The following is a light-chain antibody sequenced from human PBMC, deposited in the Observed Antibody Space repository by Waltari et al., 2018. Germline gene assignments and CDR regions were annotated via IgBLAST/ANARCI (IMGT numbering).Light chain of an antibody. Sequence: QSALTPPASMSGSPGQSITISCTGTSSDVDGFNFVSRYQQYPGKDPKLIIDDVANRPSGGAHRCSGSRSGNTASLTISGLQAEDEADYYCSSYTSVNTRFGGGTKLTVL. CDR3: SSYTSVNTR. CDR2: DVA. J-gene: IGLJ2*01. CDR1: SSDVDGFNF. V-gene: IGLV2-14*03.